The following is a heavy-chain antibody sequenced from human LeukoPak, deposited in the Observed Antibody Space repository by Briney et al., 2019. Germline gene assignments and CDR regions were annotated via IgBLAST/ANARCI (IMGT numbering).Heavy chain of an antibody. J-gene: IGHJ5*02. CDR1: GGSFSGYY. CDR2: INHSGST. Sequence: SETLSLTCAVYGGSFSGYYWSWIRQPPGKGLEWIGEINHSGSTNYNPSLKSRVTKSVDTSKNQFSLKLSSVTAADTAVYYCARAPNCSGGSCSVDWFDPWGQGTLVTVSS. CDR3: ARAPNCSGGSCSVDWFDP. V-gene: IGHV4-34*01. D-gene: IGHD2-15*01.